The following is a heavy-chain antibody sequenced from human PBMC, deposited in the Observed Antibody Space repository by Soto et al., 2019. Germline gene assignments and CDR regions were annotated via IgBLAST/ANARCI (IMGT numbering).Heavy chain of an antibody. Sequence: QVQLQQWGAGLLKPSETLSLTCAVYGGSFSGYYWSWIRQPPGKGLEWIGEINHSGSTNYNPSLKSRVTILVDTSKNQFSLKLSSVTAAHTAVYYCARVRYYYGSGSPDFWGQGTTVTVSS. J-gene: IGHJ6*02. CDR2: INHSGST. CDR1: GGSFSGYY. V-gene: IGHV4-34*01. CDR3: ARVRYYYGSGSPDF. D-gene: IGHD3-10*01.